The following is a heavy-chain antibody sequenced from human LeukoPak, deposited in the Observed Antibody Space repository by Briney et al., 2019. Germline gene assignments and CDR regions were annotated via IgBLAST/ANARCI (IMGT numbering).Heavy chain of an antibody. V-gene: IGHV3-30*02. D-gene: IGHD2-15*01. CDR2: IRYDGSNK. J-gene: IGHJ4*02. CDR3: AKGTIVVVVAAFDY. Sequence: GGSLRLSCAASGFTFSSYGMHWVRQAPGKGLEWVAFIRYDGSNKYYADSVKGRFTISRDNSKNTLYLQMNSLRAEDTAVYYCAKGTIVVVVAAFDYWGQGTLVTVSS. CDR1: GFTFSSYG.